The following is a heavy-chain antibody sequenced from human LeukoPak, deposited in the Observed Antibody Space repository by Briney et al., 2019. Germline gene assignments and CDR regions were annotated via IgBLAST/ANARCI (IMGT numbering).Heavy chain of an antibody. J-gene: IGHJ4*02. CDR3: ARDGPGTGLGYCTSGVCYTNGATDY. V-gene: IGHV3-7*01. CDR2: IKQDGSEK. D-gene: IGHD2-8*01. CDR1: GFTFSSYW. Sequence: GGSLRLSCAASGFTFSSYWMSWVRQAPGKGLEWVANIKQDGSEKYYVDSVKGRFTISRDNAKNSLYLQMNSLRAEDTAVYYCARDGPGTGLGYCTSGVCYTNGATDYWGQGTLVTVSS.